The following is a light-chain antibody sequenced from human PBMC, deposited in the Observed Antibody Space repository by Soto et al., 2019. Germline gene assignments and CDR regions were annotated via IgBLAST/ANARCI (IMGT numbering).Light chain of an antibody. V-gene: IGKV3-15*01. CDR3: QQYGSSFFT. CDR2: GAS. J-gene: IGKJ3*01. Sequence: EIVMTQSPATLSVSPGERASLSCRASQSVGSNLAWYQQTAGQAPRLLIYGASTRATGIPARFSGSGSGTEFTLTISSLQSEDFAVYYCQQYGSSFFTFGPGTKVDIK. CDR1: QSVGSN.